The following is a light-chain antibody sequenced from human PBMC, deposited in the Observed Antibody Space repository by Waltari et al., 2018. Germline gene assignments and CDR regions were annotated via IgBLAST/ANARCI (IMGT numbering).Light chain of an antibody. CDR1: HGISDN. V-gene: IGKV3-15*01. Sequence: EVVMTQSPATLSGSPGERATLPCRASHGISDNLAWYQQKPGQAPRLLIYGAFTRATGIPARFTGSGSGTEFTLTINSLQSEDSAVYYCQQYNRWPPITFGQGTRLEIK. CDR2: GAF. CDR3: QQYNRWPPIT. J-gene: IGKJ5*01.